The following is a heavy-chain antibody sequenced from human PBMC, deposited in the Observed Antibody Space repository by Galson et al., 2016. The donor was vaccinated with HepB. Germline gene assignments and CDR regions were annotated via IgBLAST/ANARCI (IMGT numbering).Heavy chain of an antibody. D-gene: IGHD1-14*01. CDR1: GGSISSYY. CDR2: VSYSGNT. CDR3: ARAPSINWYKYYFDS. V-gene: IGHV4-59*01. Sequence: SETLSLTCSFSGGSISSYYWNWIRQPPGKGLEWIAYVSYSGNTNYNPSLRSRATISMDTSKNQFSLKLGSLTAADTAVYYCARAPSINWYKYYFDSWGQGALVTVSP. J-gene: IGHJ4*02.